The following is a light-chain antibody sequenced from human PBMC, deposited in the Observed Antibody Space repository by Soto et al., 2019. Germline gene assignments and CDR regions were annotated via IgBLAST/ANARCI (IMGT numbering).Light chain of an antibody. CDR3: QQYGT. Sequence: DIQMTQSPSTLSASVGDRVTITCRASQSISSWLAWYQQKPGKAPKLLIYMASSLESGVPSRFISSGSGTEFTLTISSLQPDDFATYHWQQYGTFGQVTKLEIK. V-gene: IGKV1-5*03. CDR1: QSISSW. J-gene: IGKJ2*01. CDR2: MAS.